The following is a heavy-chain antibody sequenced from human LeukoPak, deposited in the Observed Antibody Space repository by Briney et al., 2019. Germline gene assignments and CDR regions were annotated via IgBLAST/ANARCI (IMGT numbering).Heavy chain of an antibody. CDR2: INPNSGGT. V-gene: IGHV1-2*04. Sequence: ASVKVSCKASGYTFTGYYMHWVRQAPGQGLEWMGWINPNSGGTNYAQKFQGWVTMTRDTSISTAYMELSRPRSDDTAVYYCAREGPRVGAGAFDIWGQGTMVTVSS. D-gene: IGHD1-26*01. CDR1: GYTFTGYY. J-gene: IGHJ3*02. CDR3: AREGPRVGAGAFDI.